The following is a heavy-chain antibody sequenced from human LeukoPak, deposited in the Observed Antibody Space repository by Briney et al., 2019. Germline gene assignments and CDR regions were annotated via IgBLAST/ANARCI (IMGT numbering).Heavy chain of an antibody. CDR3: AREGIVVVPAAIYYYYYMDV. J-gene: IGHJ6*03. D-gene: IGHD2-2*01. CDR2: IYTSGST. V-gene: IGHV4-4*07. CDR1: VGSLSSYY. Sequence: SETLSLTCTVSVGSLSSYYWSWIRQPAGRGLEWIGRIYTSGSTNYKPSLKSRVTTSVDTSKNQFSLKLSSVTAADTAVYYCAREGIVVVPAAIYYYYYMDVWGKGTTVTVSS.